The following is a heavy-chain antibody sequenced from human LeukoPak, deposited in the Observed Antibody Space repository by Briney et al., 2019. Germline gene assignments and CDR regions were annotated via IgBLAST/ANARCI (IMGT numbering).Heavy chain of an antibody. D-gene: IGHD6-13*01. Sequence: GGSLRLSCAASGFTFSSYGMHWVRQALGKGLEWVAFIRYDGSNKYYADSVKGRFTISRDNSKNTLYLQMNSLRAEDTAVYYCAGSSWPRYYFDYWGQGTLVTVSS. CDR2: IRYDGSNK. CDR1: GFTFSSYG. V-gene: IGHV3-30*02. CDR3: AGSSWPRYYFDY. J-gene: IGHJ4*02.